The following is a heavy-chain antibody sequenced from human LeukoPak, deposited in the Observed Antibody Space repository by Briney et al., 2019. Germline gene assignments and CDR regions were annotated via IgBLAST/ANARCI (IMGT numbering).Heavy chain of an antibody. Sequence: SETLSLTCAVYGESFSGYYWSWIRQPPGKGLEWIGEINHSGSTNYNPSLKSRVTISVDTSKNQFSLKLSSVTAADTAVYYCARHLEAAALDYWGQGTLVTVSS. CDR2: INHSGST. J-gene: IGHJ4*02. V-gene: IGHV4-34*01. CDR1: GESFSGYY. CDR3: ARHLEAAALDY. D-gene: IGHD6-13*01.